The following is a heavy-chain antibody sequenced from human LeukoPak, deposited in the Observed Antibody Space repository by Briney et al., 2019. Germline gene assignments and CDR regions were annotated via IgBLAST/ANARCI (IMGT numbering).Heavy chain of an antibody. D-gene: IGHD3-10*01. V-gene: IGHV4-34*01. CDR1: GGSFSGYY. CDR3: ARVRLLWFGETTYFDY. CDR2: INHSGST. Sequence: IPSETLSLTCAVYGGSFSGYYWSWIRQPPGKGLEWIGEINHSGSTNYNPSLKSRVTISVDTSKNQFSLKLSSVTAADTAVYYCARVRLLWFGETTYFDYWGQGTLVTVSS. J-gene: IGHJ4*02.